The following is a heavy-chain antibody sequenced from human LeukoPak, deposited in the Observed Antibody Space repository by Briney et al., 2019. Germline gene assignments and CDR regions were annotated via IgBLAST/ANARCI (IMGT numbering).Heavy chain of an antibody. CDR2: ISSSGTTI. CDR3: ARAGQPRNY. CDR1: GFTFSSYE. V-gene: IGHV3-48*03. Sequence: PGGSLRLFCAASGFTFSSYEMNWVRQAPGKGLEWVSYISSSGTTIYYADSVKGRFTISRDNAKNSLYLQMNSLRAEDTAVYYCARAGQPRNYWGQGTLVTVSS. J-gene: IGHJ4*02.